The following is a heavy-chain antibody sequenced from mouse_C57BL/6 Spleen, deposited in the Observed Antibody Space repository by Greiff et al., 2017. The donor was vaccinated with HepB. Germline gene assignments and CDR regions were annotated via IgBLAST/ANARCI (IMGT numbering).Heavy chain of an antibody. Sequence: EVQLQQSGPELVKPGASVKISCKASGYTFTDYYMNWVKQSHGKSLEWIGDINPNNGGTRYNQKFKGKATLTVDKSSSTAYMKLRSLTSEDSAVYYCARNVASTNLVYYYAMDYWGQGTSVTVSS. D-gene: IGHD1-3*01. V-gene: IGHV1-26*01. J-gene: IGHJ4*01. CDR1: GYTFTDYY. CDR3: ARNVASTNLVYYYAMDY. CDR2: INPNNGGT.